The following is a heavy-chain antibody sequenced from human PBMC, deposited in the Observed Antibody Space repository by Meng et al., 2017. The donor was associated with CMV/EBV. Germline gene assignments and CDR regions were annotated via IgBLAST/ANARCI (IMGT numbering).Heavy chain of an antibody. CDR3: AKESCSSTSCYNYFDY. D-gene: IGHD2-2*02. CDR2: IYSGGSST. V-gene: IGHV3-23*03. J-gene: IGHJ4*02. Sequence: GESLKISCAASGFTFSSYAMSWVRQAPGKGLEWVSVIYSGGSSTYYADYVKGRFTISRDNSKNTLYLQMNSLRAEDTAVYYCAKESCSSTSCYNYFDYWGQGTLVTVSS. CDR1: GFTFSSYA.